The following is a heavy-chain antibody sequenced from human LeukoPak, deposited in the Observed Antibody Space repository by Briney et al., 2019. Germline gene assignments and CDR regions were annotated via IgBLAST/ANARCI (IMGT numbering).Heavy chain of an antibody. Sequence: ASVKVSCKASGYTFTGYYIHWVRQAPGQGLEWMGWINPNSGDTNYAQKFQGRVTMTRDTSISTAYMELSRLRSDDTAVYYRARDRITMVRGVSPLGYWGQGTLVTVSS. CDR1: GYTFTGYY. CDR2: INPNSGDT. J-gene: IGHJ4*02. V-gene: IGHV1-2*02. D-gene: IGHD3-10*01. CDR3: ARDRITMVRGVSPLGY.